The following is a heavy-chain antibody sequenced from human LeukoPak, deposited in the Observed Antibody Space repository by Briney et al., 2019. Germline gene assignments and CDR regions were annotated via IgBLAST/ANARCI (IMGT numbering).Heavy chain of an antibody. D-gene: IGHD3-10*01. Sequence: GGSLRLSCAASGFTFSNAWMSWVRQAPGKGLVWVGRIKRKTDGGTTDYAAPVKGRFTISRDDSKNTLYLHMNSLKTEDTAVYFCTTDTGGLGSYYIDYWGQGTLVTVSS. CDR3: TTDTGGLGSYYIDY. J-gene: IGHJ4*02. CDR1: GFTFSNAW. CDR2: IKRKTDGGTT. V-gene: IGHV3-15*01.